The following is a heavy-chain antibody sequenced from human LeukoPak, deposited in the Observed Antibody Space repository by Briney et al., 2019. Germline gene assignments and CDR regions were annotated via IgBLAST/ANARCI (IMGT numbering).Heavy chain of an antibody. V-gene: IGHV1-24*01. D-gene: IGHD6-19*01. Sequence: ASVKVSCKVSGYTLTELSMHWVRQAPGKGLEWMGGFDPEDGETIYAQKFQGRVTMTEDTSTDTAYMELRSLRSEDTAVYYCATAKPRLNWFDPWGQGTLVTVSS. J-gene: IGHJ5*02. CDR1: GYTLTELS. CDR3: ATAKPRLNWFDP. CDR2: FDPEDGET.